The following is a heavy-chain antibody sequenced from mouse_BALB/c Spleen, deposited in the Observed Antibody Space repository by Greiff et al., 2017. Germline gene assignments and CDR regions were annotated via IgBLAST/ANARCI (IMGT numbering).Heavy chain of an antibody. V-gene: IGHV1-7*01. Sequence: QVHVKQSGAELAKPGASVKMSCKASGYTFTSYWMHWVKQRPGQGLEWIGYINPSTGYTEYNQKFKDKATLTADKSSSTAYMQLSSLTSEDSAVYYCARRHYYGSSPYAMDYWGQGTSVTVSS. CDR1: GYTFTSYW. J-gene: IGHJ4*01. D-gene: IGHD1-1*01. CDR2: INPSTGYT. CDR3: ARRHYYGSSPYAMDY.